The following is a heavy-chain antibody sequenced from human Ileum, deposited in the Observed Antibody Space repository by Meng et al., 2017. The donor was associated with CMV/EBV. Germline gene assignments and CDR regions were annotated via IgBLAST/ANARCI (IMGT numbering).Heavy chain of an antibody. Sequence: HLQLQESGPGLGTPSGTLPLTCTASGGSTTSSTYYWGWIRQPPGKGLEWIGSVYYSGTTYYNPSLKSRVNMSIDTSKNRFSLKLSSATAADTAVYYCARNVGFYSSQIAYWGQGALVTVSS. CDR2: VYYSGTT. J-gene: IGHJ4*02. V-gene: IGHV4-39*07. CDR3: ARNVGFYSSQIAY. D-gene: IGHD3-3*01. CDR1: GGSTTSSTYY.